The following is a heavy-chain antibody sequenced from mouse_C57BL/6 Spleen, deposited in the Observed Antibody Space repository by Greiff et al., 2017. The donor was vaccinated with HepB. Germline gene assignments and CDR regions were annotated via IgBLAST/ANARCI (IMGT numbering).Heavy chain of an antibody. CDR1: GFTFSDYY. CDR2: ISNGGGST. Sequence: EVKVEESGGGLVQPGGSLKLSCAASGFTFSDYYMYWVRQTPEKRLEWVAYISNGGGSTYYPDTVKGRFTISRDNAKNTLYLQMSRLKSEDTAMYYCARVPHYYAMDYWGQGTSVTVSS. J-gene: IGHJ4*01. V-gene: IGHV5-12*01. CDR3: ARVPHYYAMDY.